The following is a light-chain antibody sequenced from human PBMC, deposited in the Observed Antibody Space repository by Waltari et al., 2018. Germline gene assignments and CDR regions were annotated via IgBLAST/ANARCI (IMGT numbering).Light chain of an antibody. CDR1: QSVSIN. CDR3: QQTSSWPLT. V-gene: IGKV3-11*01. J-gene: IGKJ4*01. Sequence: EIVLTQSPATLSLSPGQRATLSCRASQSVSINLGWYQQKLGLPPRHLIYATSKRATGIPDRFSDSGFGTDFTLTISSLEPEDFAVYCCQQTSSWPLTFGGGTKVEIK. CDR2: ATS.